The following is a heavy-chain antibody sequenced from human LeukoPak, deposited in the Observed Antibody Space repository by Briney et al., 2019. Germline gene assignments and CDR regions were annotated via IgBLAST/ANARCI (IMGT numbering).Heavy chain of an antibody. V-gene: IGHV3-30*18. Sequence: GGSLRLSCAASGFTFSSYGMHWVRQAPGKGLEWVAVISYDGSNKYYADSVKGRFTISRDNSKNTLYLQMNSLRAEDTAVYSCAKEVVLVYYYGMDVWGQGTTVTVSS. J-gene: IGHJ6*02. CDR2: ISYDGSNK. CDR3: AKEVVLVYYYGMDV. D-gene: IGHD3-22*01. CDR1: GFTFSSYG.